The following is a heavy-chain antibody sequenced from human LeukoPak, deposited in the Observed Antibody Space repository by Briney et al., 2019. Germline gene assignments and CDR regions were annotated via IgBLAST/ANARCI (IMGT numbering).Heavy chain of an antibody. CDR1: GGSISSSSYY. Sequence: SETLSLTCTVSGGSISSSSYYWGWIRQPPGTGLEWIGSIYYSGSTYYNPSLKSRVTISVDTSKNQFSLKLSSVTAADTAVYYCARSYYYYYFDYWGQGTLVTVSS. CDR2: IYYSGST. V-gene: IGHV4-39*01. J-gene: IGHJ4*02. D-gene: IGHD3-10*01. CDR3: ARSYYYYYFDY.